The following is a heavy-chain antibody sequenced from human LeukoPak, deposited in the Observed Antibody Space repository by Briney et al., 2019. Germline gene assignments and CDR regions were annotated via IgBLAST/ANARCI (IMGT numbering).Heavy chain of an antibody. V-gene: IGHV3-21*04. D-gene: IGHD3-22*01. Sequence: GGSLRLSCAASGFTFSSYSMSWVRQAPGKGLEWVSSISSSSSYIYYADSVKGRFTISRDNAKKSLYLQMNSLRAEDTALYYCAKSFYDSSGYYFPYFDYWGQGTLVTVSS. CDR3: AKSFYDSSGYYFPYFDY. CDR1: GFTFSSYS. CDR2: ISSSSSYI. J-gene: IGHJ4*02.